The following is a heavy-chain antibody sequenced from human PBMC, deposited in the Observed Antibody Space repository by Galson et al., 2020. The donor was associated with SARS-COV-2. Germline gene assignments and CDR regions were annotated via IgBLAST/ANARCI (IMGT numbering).Heavy chain of an antibody. V-gene: IGHV3-21*01. Sequence: NSGGSLRLSRAASSFRFPAYSMHWVRKAPGTGLEWVSSISSDSPYIYYADSVRGRFTISRDNSKNSLYLQMNNLRAEDTAVYYCARGHGSSWSYYFDYWGRGTLVTVSS. J-gene: IGHJ4*02. CDR2: ISSDSPYI. CDR1: SFRFPAYS. D-gene: IGHD6-13*01. CDR3: ARGHGSSWSYYFDY.